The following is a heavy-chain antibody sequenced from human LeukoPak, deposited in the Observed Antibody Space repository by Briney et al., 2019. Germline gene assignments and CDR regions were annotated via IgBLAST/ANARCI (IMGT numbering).Heavy chain of an antibody. V-gene: IGHV3-21*01. CDR2: ISSSSSYI. D-gene: IGHD3-10*01. Sequence: GGSLRLSCAASGFTFSSYSMSWVRQAPGKGLEWVSSISSSSSYIYYADSVKGRFTISRDNAKNSLYLQMNSLRAEDTAVYYCARDRGGYGTTLDYWGQGTLVTVSS. J-gene: IGHJ4*02. CDR1: GFTFSSYS. CDR3: ARDRGGYGTTLDY.